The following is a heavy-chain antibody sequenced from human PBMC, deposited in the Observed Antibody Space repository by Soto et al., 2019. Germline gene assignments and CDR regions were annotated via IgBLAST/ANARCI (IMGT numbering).Heavy chain of an antibody. D-gene: IGHD1-20*01. CDR3: ARDTVTGTNSRPFDY. CDR1: GFTFSSYG. V-gene: IGHV3-21*01. J-gene: IGHJ4*02. CDR2: ISCDRSNI. Sequence: PGGSLRLSCAASGFTFSSYGMHWVRQAPGKGLEWVSFISCDRSNIYYADSVKGRFTISRDNAKNSLYLQMNSLRAEGTAVYYCARDTVTGTNSRPFDYWGQGTLVTVSS.